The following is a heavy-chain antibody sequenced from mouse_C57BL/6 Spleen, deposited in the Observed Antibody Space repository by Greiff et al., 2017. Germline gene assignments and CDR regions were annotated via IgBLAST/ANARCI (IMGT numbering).Heavy chain of an antibody. CDR2: IYPGDGDT. V-gene: IGHV1-82*01. CDR3: ARFYYYGSSYDAMGY. J-gene: IGHJ4*01. D-gene: IGHD1-1*01. Sequence: QVQLQQSGPELVKPGASVKISCKASGYAFSSSWMNWVKQRPGKGLEWIGRIYPGDGDTNYNGKFKGKATLTADQSSSTAYMQLSSLTSEDSAVYFCARFYYYGSSYDAMGYWGQGTSVTVSS. CDR1: GYAFSSSW.